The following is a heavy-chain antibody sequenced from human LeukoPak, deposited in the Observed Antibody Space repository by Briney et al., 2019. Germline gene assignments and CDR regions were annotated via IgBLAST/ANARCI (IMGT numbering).Heavy chain of an antibody. CDR2: IIGSGGST. J-gene: IGHJ4*02. D-gene: IGHD3-9*01. Sequence: LGGSLRLSCAASGFTFSSYAMSWVRQAPGKGLEWVSAIIGSGGSTYYADSVKGRFTISRDNSKNTLYLQMNSLRAEDTAVYYCARGGNGLRYFDWLFYLLLWGQGTLVTVSS. CDR3: ARGGNGLRYFDWLFYLLL. CDR1: GFTFSSYA. V-gene: IGHV3-23*01.